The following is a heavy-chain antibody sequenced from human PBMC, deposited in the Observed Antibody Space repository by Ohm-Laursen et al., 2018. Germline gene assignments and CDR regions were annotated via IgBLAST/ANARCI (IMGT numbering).Heavy chain of an antibody. CDR1: GFTFSSYG. J-gene: IGHJ4*02. CDR2: IWYDGSK. D-gene: IGHD6-19*01. V-gene: IGHV3-33*01. CDR3: ARASSSIAVAGLDY. Sequence: SLRLSCAASGFTFSSYGKHWVRQAPGKGLAWVAVIWYDGSKYYADSVKGRFTISRDNSKNTLYLQMNSLRAEDTAVYYCARASSSIAVAGLDYWGQGTLVTVSS.